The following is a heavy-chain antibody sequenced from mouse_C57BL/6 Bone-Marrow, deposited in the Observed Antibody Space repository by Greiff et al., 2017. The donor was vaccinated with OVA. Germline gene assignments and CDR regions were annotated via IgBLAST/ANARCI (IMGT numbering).Heavy chain of an antibody. D-gene: IGHD1-1*01. CDR3: ALLLLAY. Sequence: QVQLQQSGAELARPGASVKLSCKASGYTFTSYGISWVKQRTGQGLEWIGEIYPRSGNTYYNEKFKGKATLTADKSSSTAYMELRSLTSEDSAVYFCALLLLAYWGQGTLVTVSA. J-gene: IGHJ3*01. V-gene: IGHV1-81*01. CDR2: IYPRSGNT. CDR1: GYTFTSYG.